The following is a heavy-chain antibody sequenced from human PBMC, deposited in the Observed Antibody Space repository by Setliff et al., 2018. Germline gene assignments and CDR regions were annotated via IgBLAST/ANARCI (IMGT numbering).Heavy chain of an antibody. D-gene: IGHD5-12*01. CDR1: GYSISSGYY. CDR2: IYYSGST. V-gene: IGHV4-38-2*02. Sequence: PSETLSLTCTVSGYSISSGYYWGWIRQPPGKGLEWIGSIYYSGSTYYNPSLKSRVTISVDTSKNQFSLKLSSVTAADTAVYYCASCGYDWGDTYAFDIWGQGTMVTVSS. CDR3: ASCGYDWGDTYAFDI. J-gene: IGHJ3*02.